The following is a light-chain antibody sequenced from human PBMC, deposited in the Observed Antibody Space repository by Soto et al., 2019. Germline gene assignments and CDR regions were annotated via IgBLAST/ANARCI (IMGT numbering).Light chain of an antibody. Sequence: DIQMTQSPSTLSASVGTGVTITCRASQTITGWLAWYQQKPGQAPKLLIYDASNLESGVPSRFSGSGSGTGITLTISSLQPDDFATYYCQQYKSYPWTFGQGTKVDIK. CDR3: QQYKSYPWT. J-gene: IGKJ1*01. V-gene: IGKV1-5*01. CDR1: QTITGW. CDR2: DAS.